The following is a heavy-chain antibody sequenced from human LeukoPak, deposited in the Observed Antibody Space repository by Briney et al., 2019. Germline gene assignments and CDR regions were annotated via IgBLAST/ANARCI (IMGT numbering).Heavy chain of an antibody. Sequence: GGSLRLSCAASGFTFSTYSMNWVRQAPGKGLEWVSSISSSSNYIYYADSVKGRFTISRDNAKNSLYLQMNSLRSEDTAVYYCARDLRNYDSSGEFDPWGQGTLVTVSS. CDR1: GFTFSTYS. J-gene: IGHJ5*02. CDR3: ARDLRNYDSSGEFDP. V-gene: IGHV3-21*04. D-gene: IGHD3-22*01. CDR2: ISSSSNYI.